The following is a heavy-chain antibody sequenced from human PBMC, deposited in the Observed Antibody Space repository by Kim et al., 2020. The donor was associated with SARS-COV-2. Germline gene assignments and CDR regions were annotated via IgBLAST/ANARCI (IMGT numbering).Heavy chain of an antibody. Sequence: SVKVSCKASGGTFSSYAISWVRQAPGQGLEWMGGIIPIFGTANYAQKFQGRVTITADESTSTAYMELSSLRSEDTAVYYCATAAPSHSGYNWNDGHYYYYYMDVWGKGTTVTVSS. CDR3: ATAAPSHSGYNWNDGHYYYYYMDV. D-gene: IGHD1-20*01. J-gene: IGHJ6*03. CDR2: IIPIFGTA. CDR1: GGTFSSYA. V-gene: IGHV1-69*13.